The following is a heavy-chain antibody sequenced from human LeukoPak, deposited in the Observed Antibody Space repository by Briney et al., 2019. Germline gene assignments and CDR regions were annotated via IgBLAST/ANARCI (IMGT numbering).Heavy chain of an antibody. V-gene: IGHV1-18*01. D-gene: IGHD2-2*01. CDR1: GYIFTSYG. CDR2: ISAYNGNT. Sequence: WASVKVSCKASGYIFTSYGISWVRQAPGQGLEWMGWISAYNGNTNYAQKLQGRVIMTTDTSTSTAYMELRSLRSDDTAVYYCARVVSSRGFDYWGQGTLVTVSS. CDR3: ARVVSSRGFDY. J-gene: IGHJ4*02.